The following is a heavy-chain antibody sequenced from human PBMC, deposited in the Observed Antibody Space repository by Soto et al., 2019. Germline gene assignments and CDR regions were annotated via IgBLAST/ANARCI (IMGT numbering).Heavy chain of an antibody. CDR3: ARDPGYDSSYGPYYYYGMGV. Sequence: SETLSLTCTVSGGSISSGDYYWSWIRQPPGKGLEWIGYIYYSGSTYYNPSLKSRVTISVDTSKNQFSLKLSSVTAADTAVYYCARDPGYDSSYGPYYYYGMGVWGQGTTVTVSS. V-gene: IGHV4-30-4*01. CDR2: IYYSGST. J-gene: IGHJ6*02. D-gene: IGHD3-22*01. CDR1: GGSISSGDYY.